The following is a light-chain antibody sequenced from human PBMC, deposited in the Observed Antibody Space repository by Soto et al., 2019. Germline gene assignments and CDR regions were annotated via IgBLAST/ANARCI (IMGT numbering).Light chain of an antibody. CDR1: SSDIGNYNL. V-gene: IGLV2-23*03. CDR2: EGG. CDR3: CSYAGAYTVI. Sequence: QSALTQPASVSASPGQSITISCTGTSSDIGNYNLVSWYQQHPGKAPKLMIYEGGKRPSGVSIRFSGSRSGNTASLTIPGLQAEDEADYYCCSYAGAYTVIFGGGTQLTVL. J-gene: IGLJ2*01.